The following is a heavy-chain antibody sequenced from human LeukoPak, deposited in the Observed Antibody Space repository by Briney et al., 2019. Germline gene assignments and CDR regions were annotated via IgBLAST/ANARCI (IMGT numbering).Heavy chain of an antibody. D-gene: IGHD3-22*01. CDR3: ARHYDSSGYWYYFDY. Sequence: PSETLSLTCTVSGGSIRGYYWSWIRQPPGKGLEWIGYIYYSGSTNYNPSLKSRVTISVDTSKNQFSLKLNSVTAADTAVYYCARHYDSSGYWYYFDYWDQGTLVTVSS. CDR2: IYYSGST. V-gene: IGHV4-59*08. J-gene: IGHJ4*02. CDR1: GGSIRGYY.